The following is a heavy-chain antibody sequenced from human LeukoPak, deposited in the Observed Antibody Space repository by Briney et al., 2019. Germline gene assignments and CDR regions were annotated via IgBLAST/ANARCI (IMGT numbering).Heavy chain of an antibody. CDR2: ISGSGGST. D-gene: IGHD3-22*01. J-gene: IGHJ1*01. CDR3: AKDGGEYYDSSGYKLAEYFQH. CDR1: GFTFSSYA. V-gene: IGHV3-23*01. Sequence: GGSLRLSCAASGFTFSSYAMSWVRQAPGKGLEWVSAISGSGGSTYYAYSVKGRFTISRDNSKNTLYLQMNSLRAEDTAVYYCAKDGGEYYDSSGYKLAEYFQHWGQGTLVTVSS.